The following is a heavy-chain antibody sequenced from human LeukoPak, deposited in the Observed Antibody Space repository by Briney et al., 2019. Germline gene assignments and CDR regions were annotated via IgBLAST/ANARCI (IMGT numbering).Heavy chain of an antibody. CDR2: IKSKTDGGTT. Sequence: PGGSLRLSCAASGFTFSNAWMSGVRQAPGKGLEWVGRIKSKTDGGTTDYAALVKDRFTISRDDSKKTLYLQMNSLKSEDTAVYYCTIAVVGVTVWFDPWGQGTLVTVSS. CDR3: TIAVVGVTVWFDP. CDR1: GFTFSNAW. D-gene: IGHD3-16*01. V-gene: IGHV3-15*01. J-gene: IGHJ5*02.